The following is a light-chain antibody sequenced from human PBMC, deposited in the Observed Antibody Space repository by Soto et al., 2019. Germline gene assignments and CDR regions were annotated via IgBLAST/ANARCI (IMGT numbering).Light chain of an antibody. J-gene: IGKJ1*01. CDR3: QHYNSYLEA. CDR1: QTISSW. Sequence: DIQMTQSPSTLSAYIGDRVTITCRASQTISSWLAWYQQKPGKAPKLLIYKASTLKSGVPSRFSGSGSGTEFTLTISCLQPDDFATYYCQHYNSYLEAFGHGTKVDIK. V-gene: IGKV1-5*03. CDR2: KAS.